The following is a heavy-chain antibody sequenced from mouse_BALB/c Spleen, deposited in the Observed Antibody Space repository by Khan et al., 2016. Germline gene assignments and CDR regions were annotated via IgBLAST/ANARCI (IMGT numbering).Heavy chain of an antibody. J-gene: IGHJ3*01. D-gene: IGHD1-1*01. CDR1: GYSITSDYA. V-gene: IGHV3-2*02. CDR2: ISYSGST. CDR3: AGKGWPYGGLFAY. Sequence: EVQLQESGPGLVKPSQSLSLTCTVTGYSITSDYAWNWIRQFPGNKLEWMGYISYSGSTSYNPSLKSRISITRDTSKNQFFLQLNSVTTEDTATXYCAGKGWPYGGLFAYWGQGTLVTVSA.